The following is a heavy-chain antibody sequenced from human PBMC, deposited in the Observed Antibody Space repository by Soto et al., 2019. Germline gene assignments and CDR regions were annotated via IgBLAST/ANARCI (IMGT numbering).Heavy chain of an antibody. V-gene: IGHV3-23*01. CDR2: IDDSGVGT. D-gene: IGHD1-26*01. CDR3: VKGQSSTWSQTGGMDV. CDR1: GFTFSTYA. J-gene: IGHJ6*02. Sequence: EVQLLESGGGLVQPGGSLRLSCAASGFTFSTYAMTWVRQAPGKGLEWVSGIDDSGVGTYYADSVKGRLTISRDNSKNMLYLQMGSLRAGDTAVYYCVKGQSSTWSQTGGMDVWGQGTTVTVSS.